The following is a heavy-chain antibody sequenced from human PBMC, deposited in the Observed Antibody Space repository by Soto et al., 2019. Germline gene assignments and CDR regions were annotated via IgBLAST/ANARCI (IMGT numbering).Heavy chain of an antibody. Sequence: QVQLVQSGAEVKKPGSSVKVSCKASGGTFSSYAISWVRQAPGQGLEWMGGIIPIYDTTNYAQKFQGRVTITADESTSTDYMELSSLRSEDTAVYYCARSQCSSTSLEIEYYYYYGMDVWGQGTTVTVSS. CDR2: IIPIYDTT. CDR3: ARSQCSSTSLEIEYYYYYGMDV. D-gene: IGHD2-2*01. V-gene: IGHV1-69*01. J-gene: IGHJ6*02. CDR1: GGTFSSYA.